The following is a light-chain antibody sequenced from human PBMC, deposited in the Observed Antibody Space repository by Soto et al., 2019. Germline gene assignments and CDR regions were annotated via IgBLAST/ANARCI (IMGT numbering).Light chain of an antibody. J-gene: IGKJ2*01. CDR3: QQYYSYPPGYT. Sequence: EIVMTQSPATLSVSPGERVTLSCRASQSVSSNLAWYQQKPGQAPRLLIYGASTRATGIPARFSGSGSGTEFTLTISSLQSEDFATYYCQQYYSYPPGYTFGQGTKLEIK. CDR1: QSVSSN. CDR2: GAS. V-gene: IGKV3-15*01.